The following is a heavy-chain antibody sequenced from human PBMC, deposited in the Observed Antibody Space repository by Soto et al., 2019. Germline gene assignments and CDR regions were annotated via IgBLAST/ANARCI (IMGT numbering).Heavy chain of an antibody. V-gene: IGHV4-59*01. CDR3: AGEGGNSYGALFDY. CDR1: GGSFSNYY. CDR2: MSYSGSS. D-gene: IGHD5-18*01. J-gene: IGHJ4*02. Sequence: ETLSLTCTLSGGSFSNYYWGWIRQTPGKGLEWIGHMSYSGSSSYNLSLKRRVGISFDASQNQFSLKLSSVTAADTAVYFCAGEGGNSYGALFDYLAQGTLVTVSS.